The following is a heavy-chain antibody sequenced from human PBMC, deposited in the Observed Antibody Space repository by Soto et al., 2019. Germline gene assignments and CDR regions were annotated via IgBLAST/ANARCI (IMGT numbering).Heavy chain of an antibody. Sequence: GGSLRLSCAASGFTFDDYGMSWVRQAPGKGLEWVSGINWNGGSTGYADSVKGGFTISRDNAKNSLYLQMNSLRAEDTALYHCARGKLRASFYYYYYMDVWGKGTTVTVSS. V-gene: IGHV3-20*01. CDR3: ARGKLRASFYYYYYMDV. J-gene: IGHJ6*03. CDR2: INWNGGST. CDR1: GFTFDDYG.